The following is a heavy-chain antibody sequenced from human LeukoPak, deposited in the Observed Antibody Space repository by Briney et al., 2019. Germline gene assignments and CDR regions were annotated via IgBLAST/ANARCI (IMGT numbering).Heavy chain of an antibody. D-gene: IGHD6-13*01. V-gene: IGHV3-30-3*01. J-gene: IGHJ6*02. CDR3: ARQTGYSTWNGMDV. CDR2: ISYDGSNK. CDR1: GFTFSSYA. Sequence: PGRSLRLSCAASGFTFSSYAMHWVRQAPGKGLEWVAVISYDGSNKYHADSVKGRFTISRDNSKNTLYLQMNSLRAEDTAVYYCARQTGYSTWNGMDVWGQGTTVTVSS.